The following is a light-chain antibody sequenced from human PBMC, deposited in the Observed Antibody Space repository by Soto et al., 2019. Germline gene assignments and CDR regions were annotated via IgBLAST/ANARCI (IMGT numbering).Light chain of an antibody. J-gene: IGLJ1*01. CDR1: SSDVGVYNL. CDR3: CSYAGSDV. CDR2: EGS. V-gene: IGLV2-23*01. Sequence: QSALTQPASVSGSPGQSITISCTGTSSDVGVYNLVSWYQHHPGKAPKLMIYEGSKRPSGVSNRFSGSKSGNTASLTISGLQAEDEADYYCCSYAGSDVFGIGTKLTVL.